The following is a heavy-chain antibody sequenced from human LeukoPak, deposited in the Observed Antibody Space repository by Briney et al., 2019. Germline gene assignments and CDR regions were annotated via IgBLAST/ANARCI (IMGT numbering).Heavy chain of an antibody. V-gene: IGHV3-21*01. J-gene: IGHJ4*02. CDR2: ISSSSSYI. Sequence: PGGSLRLSCAASGFTFSSYSMNWVRHAPGKGLEWVSSISSSSSYIYYADSVKGRFTISRDNAKNSLYLQMKSLRAEDTAVYYCARRFLEWLLPDYWGQGTLVTVSS. CDR1: GFTFSSYS. CDR3: ARRFLEWLLPDY. D-gene: IGHD3-3*01.